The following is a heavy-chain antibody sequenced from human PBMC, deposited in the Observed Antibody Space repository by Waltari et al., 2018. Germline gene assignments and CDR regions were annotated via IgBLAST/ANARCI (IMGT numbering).Heavy chain of an antibody. Sequence: QVQLQQWGAGLLKPSETLSLTCAVYGGSFSGYYWSWISQPPGKGLEGIGEINHSGSTNYNPSLKSRVTISVDTSKNQFSLKLSSVTAADTAVYYCARGSAARGLFLRWGQGTLVTVSS. V-gene: IGHV4-34*01. CDR2: INHSGST. CDR3: ARGSAARGLFLR. J-gene: IGHJ4*02. CDR1: GGSFSGYY. D-gene: IGHD2-2*01.